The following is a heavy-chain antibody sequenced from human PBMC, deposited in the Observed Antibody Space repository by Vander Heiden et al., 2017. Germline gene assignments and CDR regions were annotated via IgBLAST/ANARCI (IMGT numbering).Heavy chain of an antibody. J-gene: IGHJ6*02. D-gene: IGHD2-15*01. CDR1: RFPFSSYA. CDR3: ARSGVCSGGTCYNYYYYGMDV. V-gene: IGHV3-33*01. CDR2: IWYDGSNK. Sequence: QVQLVESGGGVVQPGRALTLSCVASRFPFSSYALHWARQAPGKGLEWVAVIWYDGSNKYYADSVKGRFTISRDNSRNTLFLQMSSLRAEDTAVYYCARSGVCSGGTCYNYYYYGMDVWGQGTTVIVPS.